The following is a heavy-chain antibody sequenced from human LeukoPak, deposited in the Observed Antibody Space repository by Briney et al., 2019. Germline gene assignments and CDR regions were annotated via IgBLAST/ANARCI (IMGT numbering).Heavy chain of an antibody. D-gene: IGHD1-1*01. CDR1: GYTFTGYY. CDR3: ARNDWNDPWFDP. CDR2: LNPKSGGT. V-gene: IGHV1-2*02. J-gene: IGHJ5*02. Sequence: ASVKVSCKASGYTFTGYYIHWVRQAPGQGLEWMGWLNPKSGGTHYAQNFQGRVTMTRDTIINTAYMELSRLRSDDTAVYYCARNDWNDPWFDPWGQGTLVTVSS.